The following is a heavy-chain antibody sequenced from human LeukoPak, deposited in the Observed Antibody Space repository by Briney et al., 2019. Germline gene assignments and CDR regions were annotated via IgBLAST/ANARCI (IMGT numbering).Heavy chain of an antibody. CDR1: GFIFDDYA. CDR3: ARDYGGSSPFDY. V-gene: IGHV3-48*03. D-gene: IGHD4-23*01. Sequence: GGSLRLSCAASGFIFDDYAMHWVRQAPGKGLEWVSYISSSGTTIYYADSVKGRFTISRDNAKNSLYLQMNSLRAEDTAVYYCARDYGGSSPFDYWGQGTLVTVSS. J-gene: IGHJ4*02. CDR2: ISSSGTTI.